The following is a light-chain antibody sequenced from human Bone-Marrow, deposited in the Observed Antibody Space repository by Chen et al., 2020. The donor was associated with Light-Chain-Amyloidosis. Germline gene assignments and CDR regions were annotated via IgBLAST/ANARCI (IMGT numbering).Light chain of an antibody. CDR3: SSYTITNTLV. CDR2: EVT. CDR1: SSDVGGDNH. V-gene: IGLV2-14*01. Sequence: QPALTQPASVSGSPAQSITISCTGTSSDVGGDNHVSWYQQHPDKAPKLMIYEVTNRPSWVPDRFSGSKSDNTASLTISGLQTEDEADYFCSSYTITNTLVFGSGTRVTVL. J-gene: IGLJ1*01.